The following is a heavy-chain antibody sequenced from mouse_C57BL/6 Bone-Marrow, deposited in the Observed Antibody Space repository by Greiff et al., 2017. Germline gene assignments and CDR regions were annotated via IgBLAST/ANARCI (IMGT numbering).Heavy chain of an antibody. CDR1: GYTFTSYW. CDR3: ARPYYSNYWYFDV. Sequence: QVHVKQPGAELVKPGASVKMSCKASGYTFTSYWITWVKQRPGQGLEWIGDIYPGSGSTNYNEKFKSKATLTVDTSSSTAYMQLSSLTSEDSAVYYCARPYYSNYWYFDVWGTGTTLTVSS. CDR2: IYPGSGST. V-gene: IGHV1-55*01. D-gene: IGHD2-5*01. J-gene: IGHJ1*03.